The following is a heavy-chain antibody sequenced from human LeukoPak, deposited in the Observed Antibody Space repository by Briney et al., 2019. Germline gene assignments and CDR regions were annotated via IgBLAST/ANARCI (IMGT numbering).Heavy chain of an antibody. CDR2: IYYSGST. D-gene: IGHD3-3*01. CDR1: GGSISSYY. CDR3: ARGAYDFWSGYKTETFDY. J-gene: IGHJ4*02. V-gene: IGHV4-59*01. Sequence: PETLSLTCTVSGGSISSYYWSWIRQPPGKGLEWIGYIYYSGSTNYNPSLKSRVTISVDTSKNQFSLKLSSVTAADTAVYYCARGAYDFWSGYKTETFDYWGQGTLVTVSS.